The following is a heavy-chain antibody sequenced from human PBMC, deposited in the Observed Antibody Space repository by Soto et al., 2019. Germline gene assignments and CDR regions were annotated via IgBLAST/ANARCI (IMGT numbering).Heavy chain of an antibody. J-gene: IGHJ2*01. V-gene: IGHV4-39*01. CDR3: ARQLATVTMGARVWYFDL. D-gene: IGHD4-4*01. Sequence: QLQLQESGPGLVKPSETLSLTCTVSGGSISSSSYYWGWIRQPPGKGLEWIGSIYYSGSTYYNPSLKSRVTISVDTSKNQFSLKLSSVTAADTAVYYCARQLATVTMGARVWYFDLWGRGTLVTVSS. CDR2: IYYSGST. CDR1: GGSISSSSYY.